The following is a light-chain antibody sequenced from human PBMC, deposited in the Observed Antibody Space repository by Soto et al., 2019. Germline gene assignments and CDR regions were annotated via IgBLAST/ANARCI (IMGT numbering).Light chain of an antibody. Sequence: EIVLTQSPAPLSLSPGERATLSCRASQSVSSYLAWYQQKPGQAPRLLIYDASNRATGIPARFSGSGSGTDFNLTISSLEPEDFAVYYCQQRSNWPQPCGQGTKVEIK. V-gene: IGKV3-11*01. CDR3: QQRSNWPQP. CDR1: QSVSSY. CDR2: DAS. J-gene: IGKJ1*01.